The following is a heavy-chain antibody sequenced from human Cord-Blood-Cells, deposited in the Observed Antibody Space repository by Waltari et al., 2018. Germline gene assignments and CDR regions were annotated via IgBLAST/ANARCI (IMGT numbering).Heavy chain of an antibody. CDR3: ARSSRFVEMATITVGAFDI. CDR2: INHSGST. CDR1: GFTFSSYW. Sequence: VQLVESGGGLVQPGGSLRLSCAASGFTFSSYWMSWVRQAPGTGLEWIGAINHSGSTNYNPSLKSRVTISVDTSKNQFSLKLSSVTAADTAVYYCARSSRFVEMATITVGAFDIWGQGTMVTVSS. J-gene: IGHJ3*02. V-gene: IGHV4-34*01. D-gene: IGHD5-12*01.